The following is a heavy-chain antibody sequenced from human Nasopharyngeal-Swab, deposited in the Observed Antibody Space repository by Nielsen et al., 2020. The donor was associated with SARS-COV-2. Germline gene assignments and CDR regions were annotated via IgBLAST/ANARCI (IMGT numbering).Heavy chain of an antibody. V-gene: IGHV3-7*01. J-gene: IGHJ4*02. CDR3: SSAAGTFDY. Sequence: GGSLRLSCAASGFTFSSYWMSWVRQAPGKGLEWVANIKQDGSEKYYVDSVKGRFTISRDNAKNSLYLQINSLRAEDTAVYYCSSAAGTFDYWGQGTLVTVSS. CDR1: GFTFSSYW. D-gene: IGHD6-13*01. CDR2: IKQDGSEK.